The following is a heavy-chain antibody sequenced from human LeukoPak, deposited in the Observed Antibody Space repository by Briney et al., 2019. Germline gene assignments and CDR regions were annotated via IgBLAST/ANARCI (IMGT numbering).Heavy chain of an antibody. CDR2: TSENGGST. V-gene: IGHV3-23*01. CDR1: GFTFSNYA. J-gene: IGHJ4*02. CDR3: AKPPDY. Sequence: GGSLRLSCAASGFTFSNYAMSWVRQAPGKGLEWVSATSENGGSTYYTDSVKGRFTISRDNSKNTLYLQMNNLRVEDTAVYYCAKPPDYWGQGTLVTVSS.